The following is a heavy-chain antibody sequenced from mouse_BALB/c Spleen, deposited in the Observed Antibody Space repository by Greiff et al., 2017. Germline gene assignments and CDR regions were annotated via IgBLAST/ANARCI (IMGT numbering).Heavy chain of an antibody. V-gene: IGHV7-3*02. J-gene: IGHJ1*01. CDR3: ARIYDDYDGYFDV. Sequence: DVQLVESGGGLVQPGGSLRLSCATSGFTFTDYYMSWVRQPPGKALEWLGFIRNKANGYTTEYSASVKGRFTISRDNSQSILYLQMNTLRAEDSATDYCARIYDDYDGYFDVWGAGTTVTVSS. D-gene: IGHD2-4*01. CDR2: IRNKANGYTT. CDR1: GFTFTDYY.